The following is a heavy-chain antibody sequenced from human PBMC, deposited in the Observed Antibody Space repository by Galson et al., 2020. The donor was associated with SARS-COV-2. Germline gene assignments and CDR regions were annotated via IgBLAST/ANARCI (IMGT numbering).Heavy chain of an antibody. CDR2: IYYSGST. J-gene: IGHJ3*02. CDR3: ARRSLGTVYYGSGSYYFLEAFDI. Sequence: SETLSLTCTVSGGSISSYYWSWIRQPPGKGLEWIGYIYYSGSTNYNPSLKSRVTISVDTSKNQFSLKLSSVTAADTAVYYCARRSLGTVYYGSGSYYFLEAFDIWGQGTMVTVSS. CDR1: GGSISSYY. V-gene: IGHV4-59*08. D-gene: IGHD3-10*01.